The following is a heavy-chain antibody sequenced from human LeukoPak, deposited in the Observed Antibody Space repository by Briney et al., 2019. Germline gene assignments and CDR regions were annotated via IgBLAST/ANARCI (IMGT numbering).Heavy chain of an antibody. CDR2: IYPADSDT. CDR3: ATRGRYTFIVY. Sequence: GESLKISCKGSGYSFTTYWIGWVRQMPGKGLEWMGIIYPADSDTQYSQSYQGQVTISADKYTNTAYLQWNSLQASDTGIYYCATRGRYTFIVYRGQGTQVTVSS. CDR1: GYSFTTYW. D-gene: IGHD5-18*01. V-gene: IGHV5-51*01. J-gene: IGHJ4*02.